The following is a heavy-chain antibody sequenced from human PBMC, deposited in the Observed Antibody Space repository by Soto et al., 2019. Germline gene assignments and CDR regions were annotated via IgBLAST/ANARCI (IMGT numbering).Heavy chain of an antibody. J-gene: IGHJ6*02. CDR3: ARDGGWDTAMVPLGYYYGMDV. D-gene: IGHD5-18*01. CDR2: IYYSGST. CDR1: GGSISSYY. V-gene: IGHV4-59*01. Sequence: SETLSLTCTVPGGSISSYYWSWIRQPPGKGLEWIGYIYYSGSTNYNPSLKSRVTISVDTSKNQFSLKLSSVTAADTAVYYCARDGGWDTAMVPLGYYYGMDVWGQGTTVTVSS.